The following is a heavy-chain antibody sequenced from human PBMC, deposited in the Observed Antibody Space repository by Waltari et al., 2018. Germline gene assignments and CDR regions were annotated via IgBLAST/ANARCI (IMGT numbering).Heavy chain of an antibody. CDR1: GYTFTGYY. CDR3: ARVVGVRGVIHVDAFDI. J-gene: IGHJ3*02. D-gene: IGHD3-10*01. CDR2: INPTSGGT. V-gene: IGHV1-2*02. Sequence: QVQLVQSGAEVKKPGASVKVSCKASGYTFTGYYMHWVRQAPGQGLEWMGWINPTSGGTNKAQKVKGRVTMTRETSTSTAYMERGRLRSDDAAVYYCARVVGVRGVIHVDAFDIWGQGTMVTVSS.